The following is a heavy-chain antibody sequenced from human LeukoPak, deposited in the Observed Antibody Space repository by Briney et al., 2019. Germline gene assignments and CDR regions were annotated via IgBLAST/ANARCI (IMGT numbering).Heavy chain of an antibody. CDR2: ISWNSGSI. Sequence: GGSLRLSCAASGFTFDDYAMHWVRQAPGKGLEWVSGISWNSGSIGYADSVKGRFTTSRDNAKNSLYLQMNSLRAEDMALYYCAKGRYYDSSGHPDYWGQGTLVTVSS. V-gene: IGHV3-9*03. CDR3: AKGRYYDSSGHPDY. CDR1: GFTFDDYA. J-gene: IGHJ4*02. D-gene: IGHD3-22*01.